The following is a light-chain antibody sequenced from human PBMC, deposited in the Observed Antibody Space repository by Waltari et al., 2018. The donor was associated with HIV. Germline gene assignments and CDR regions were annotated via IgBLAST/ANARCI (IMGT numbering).Light chain of an antibody. CDR1: ELGDKY. Sequence: SYEVTQPPSVAVSPGQTATITCSGYELGDKYTCWYQQKPGQSLLLVIYQDNKRPSGIPERFSGSSSGHTATLTISGTLPMDEADYYCQAWGSTTSGVFGRGTRLTVL. J-gene: IGLJ3*02. V-gene: IGLV3-1*01. CDR2: QDN. CDR3: QAWGSTTSGV.